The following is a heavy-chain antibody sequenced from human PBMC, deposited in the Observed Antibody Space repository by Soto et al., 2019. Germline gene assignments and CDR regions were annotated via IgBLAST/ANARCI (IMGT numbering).Heavy chain of an antibody. CDR2: IYSSGST. Sequence: SETLSLTCTVSGGSISNSYWSWIRQSPEKGLEWIGYIYSSGSTNYNPSLNSRVTISVDTSKNQFSLKLSSVTAADTAVYYCARATIPYGDYAPIIDFWGQGNLVTFSS. CDR1: GGSISNSY. CDR3: ARATIPYGDYAPIIDF. V-gene: IGHV4-59*08. D-gene: IGHD4-17*01. J-gene: IGHJ4*02.